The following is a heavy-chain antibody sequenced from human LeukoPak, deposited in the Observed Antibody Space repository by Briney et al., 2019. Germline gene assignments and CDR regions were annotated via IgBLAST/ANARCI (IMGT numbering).Heavy chain of an antibody. D-gene: IGHD3-10*01. J-gene: IGHJ6*03. V-gene: IGHV3-30*02. CDR3: ARNYYGSRYYYYYYMDV. CDR1: GFTFSTCG. Sequence: PGGSLRLSCAASGFTFSTCGMHWVRQAPGKGLEWVAFIRYDGRNRYYADSVKGRFTISRDNSKNTLCLQMNSLRAEDTAVYYCARNYYGSRYYYYYYMDVWGKGTTVTVSS. CDR2: IRYDGRNR.